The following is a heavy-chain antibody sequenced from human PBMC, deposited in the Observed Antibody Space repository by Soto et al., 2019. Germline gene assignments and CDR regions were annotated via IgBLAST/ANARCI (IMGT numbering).Heavy chain of an antibody. Sequence: EVQLLESGGGLVQPGGSLRLSCATFEFTFSAYWMSWVRQAPGKGLEWVANIRQDGGEKYYVDSVKGRFTISRDNAKNSVYLQMNSLRVEDTAIYYCASEYGDHLKFFDYWGPGTLVTVSS. CDR2: IRQDGGEK. J-gene: IGHJ4*02. V-gene: IGHV3-7*01. D-gene: IGHD4-17*01. CDR1: EFTFSAYW. CDR3: ASEYGDHLKFFDY.